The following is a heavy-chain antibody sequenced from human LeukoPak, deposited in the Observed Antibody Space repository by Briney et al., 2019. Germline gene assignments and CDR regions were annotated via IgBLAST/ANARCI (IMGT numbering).Heavy chain of an antibody. Sequence: PSETLSLTCTVSGGSISSGSYYWSWIRQPAGKGLEWSGRIYPSGSTNYNPSLKSRVAISVDTSKNQFSLKLSSVTAADTAVYYCARGGMITFGGVIVENWGQGTLVTVSS. CDR1: GGSISSGSYY. J-gene: IGHJ4*02. V-gene: IGHV4-61*02. D-gene: IGHD3-16*02. CDR3: ARGGMITFGGVIVEN. CDR2: IYPSGST.